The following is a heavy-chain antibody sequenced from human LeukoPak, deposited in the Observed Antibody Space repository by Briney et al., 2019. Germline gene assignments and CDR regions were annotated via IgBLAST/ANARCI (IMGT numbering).Heavy chain of an antibody. CDR2: ISGSGGST. J-gene: IGHJ3*02. Sequence: GGSLRLSCAASGFTFSSYAMSWVRQAPGKGLEWVSAISGSGGSTYYADSVKGRFTTSRDNFRNTLYLQMNSLRAEDTAVYYCVKSAGKDGYRDSFDMWGQGTVVTVSS. V-gene: IGHV3-23*01. CDR1: GFTFSSYA. CDR3: VKSAGKDGYRDSFDM. D-gene: IGHD5-24*01.